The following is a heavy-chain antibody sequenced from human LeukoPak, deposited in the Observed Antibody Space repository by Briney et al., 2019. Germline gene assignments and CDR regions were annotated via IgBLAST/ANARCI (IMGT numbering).Heavy chain of an antibody. CDR3: AKDLSRAVAADWFDP. Sequence: PGGSLRLSCAASGFTFSNYDMSWVRKAPRKGLEWVSSISDSGGSTYYADSVKGRFTISRDNSKNTLYLQMTNLRAADTAVYYCAKDLSRAVAADWFDPWDQGSLVTVSS. J-gene: IGHJ5*02. CDR2: ISDSGGST. D-gene: IGHD6-19*01. V-gene: IGHV3-23*01. CDR1: GFTFSNYD.